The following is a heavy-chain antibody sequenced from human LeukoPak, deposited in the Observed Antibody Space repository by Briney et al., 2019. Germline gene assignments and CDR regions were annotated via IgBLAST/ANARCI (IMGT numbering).Heavy chain of an antibody. Sequence: GGTLRLSCAAPGFTFSSYWMHWVRQPLGKGLVWVSRINPDGTTTNYADSVKGRFTISRDNAKNTLYLQTNSLTVEDTALYYCVRIATVTTPDYWGQGTLVTVSS. CDR3: VRIATVTTPDY. CDR1: GFTFSSYW. CDR2: INPDGTTT. D-gene: IGHD4-17*01. V-gene: IGHV3-74*01. J-gene: IGHJ4*02.